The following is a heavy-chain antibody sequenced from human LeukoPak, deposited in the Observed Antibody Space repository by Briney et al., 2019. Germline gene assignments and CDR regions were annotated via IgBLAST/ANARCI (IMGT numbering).Heavy chain of an antibody. D-gene: IGHD6-13*01. J-gene: IGHJ3*02. CDR1: GFTFSSYA. CDR2: ISYDGSNK. V-gene: IGHV3-30-3*01. Sequence: GRSLRLSCAASGFTFSSYAMHWVRQAPGKGLEWVAVISYDGSNKYYADSVKGRFTISRDNSKNTLYLQMNSLRAEDTAVYYCAKDDPPIAGAFDIWGQGTMVTVSS. CDR3: AKDDPPIAGAFDI.